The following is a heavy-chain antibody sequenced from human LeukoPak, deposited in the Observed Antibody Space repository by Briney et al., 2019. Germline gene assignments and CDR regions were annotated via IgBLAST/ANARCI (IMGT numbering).Heavy chain of an antibody. CDR3: ARCGSSSGWWGSHDY. CDR2: IYYSGST. CDR1: GGSISSYY. Sequence: SETMSLTCTVSGGSISSYYWSWIQQPPGKGLEWIGYIYYSGSTNYNPSLKSRVTISVDTSKNQFSLKLSSVTAADTAVYYCARCGSSSGWWGSHDYWGQGTLVTVSS. V-gene: IGHV4-59*01. D-gene: IGHD6-6*01. J-gene: IGHJ4*02.